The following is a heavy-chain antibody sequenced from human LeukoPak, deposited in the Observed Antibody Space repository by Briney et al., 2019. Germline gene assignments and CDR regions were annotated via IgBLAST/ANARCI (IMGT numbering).Heavy chain of an antibody. V-gene: IGHV3-21*01. CDR3: ARPATGYCSSAGCHWYS. CDR1: GFTFSTHS. D-gene: IGHD2-2*01. J-gene: IGHJ4*02. CDR2: ISASSNFI. Sequence: GGSLRLSCAAFGFTFSTHSMYWVRQAPGKGLEWVSSISASSNFIHYAESVRGRFTISRDNAKNSLYLQMNSLGAQDTAVYYCARPATGYCSSAGCHWYSWGEGTLVTVSS.